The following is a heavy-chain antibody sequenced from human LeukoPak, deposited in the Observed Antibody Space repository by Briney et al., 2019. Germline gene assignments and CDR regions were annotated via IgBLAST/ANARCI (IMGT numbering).Heavy chain of an antibody. CDR1: GGSISSYY. Sequence: SETLSLTCTVSGGSISSYYWSWIRQPPGKGLEWVGYIYSSGNTNYNPSLKSRVSVSEDTSKNQFSLKLSSVIAADTAVYYCARGGNSYGYLNYFDPWGQGILVTVSS. CDR2: IYSSGNT. CDR3: ARGGNSYGYLNYFDP. D-gene: IGHD5-18*01. J-gene: IGHJ5*02. V-gene: IGHV4-59*01.